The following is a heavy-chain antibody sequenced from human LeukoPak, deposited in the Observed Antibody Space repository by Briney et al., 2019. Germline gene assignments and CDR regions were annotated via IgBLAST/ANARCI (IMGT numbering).Heavy chain of an antibody. V-gene: IGHV3-48*01. CDR3: ASIVATKGIY. CDR1: GFIFSSYS. CDR2: IRSVSSTI. J-gene: IGHJ4*02. D-gene: IGHD5-12*01. Sequence: AGGSLRLSCAASGFIFSSYSMNWGRQAPGKGLEGVSFIRSVSSTITYADSVKGRFTISRDNAKNALYLQMNSLRAEDTAVYYCASIVATKGIYWGQGTLVTVSS.